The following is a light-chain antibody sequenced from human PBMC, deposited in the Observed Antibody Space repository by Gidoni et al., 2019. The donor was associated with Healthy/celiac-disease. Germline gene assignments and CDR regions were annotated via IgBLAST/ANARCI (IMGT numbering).Light chain of an antibody. V-gene: IGKV1-39*01. CDR1: QRISSY. J-gene: IGKJ2*01. CDR2: AAS. CDR3: QQSYSTPHT. Sequence: DIQMTQSPSSLSASVGDRDTIPCRASQRISSYLNWYQQKPGKAPKLLIYAASSLQSGVPSRFSGSGSGTDFTLTISSLQPEDFATYYCQQSYSTPHTFGQGTKLEIK.